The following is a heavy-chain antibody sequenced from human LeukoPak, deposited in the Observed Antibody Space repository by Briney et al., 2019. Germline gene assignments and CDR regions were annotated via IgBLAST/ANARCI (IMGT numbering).Heavy chain of an antibody. V-gene: IGHV3-23*01. D-gene: IGHD3-10*01. CDR3: AKDWDYYGSGSYSDY. CDR2: IGSDNKP. Sequence: GGSLRLSCEASGFTFSAYAMTWVRQAPGKGLEWVSSIGSDNKPHYSESVKGRFAISRDNSKNTLYLQMNSLRAEDTAVYYCAKDWDYYGSGSYSDYWGQGTLVTVSS. CDR1: GFTFSAYA. J-gene: IGHJ4*02.